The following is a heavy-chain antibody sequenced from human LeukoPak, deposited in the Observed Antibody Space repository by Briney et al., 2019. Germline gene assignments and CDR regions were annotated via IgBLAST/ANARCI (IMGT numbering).Heavy chain of an antibody. J-gene: IGHJ3*02. Sequence: SETLSLTCTVSGYSISSGYYWGWIRQPPGKGLEWIGSIYHSGSTYYNPSLKSRVTISVDTSKNQFSLKLSSVTAADTAVYYCARGHSFSSSWSRSALAIWGQGTMVTVSS. CDR3: ARGHSFSSSWSRSALAI. V-gene: IGHV4-38-2*02. CDR2: IYHSGST. D-gene: IGHD6-13*01. CDR1: GYSISSGYY.